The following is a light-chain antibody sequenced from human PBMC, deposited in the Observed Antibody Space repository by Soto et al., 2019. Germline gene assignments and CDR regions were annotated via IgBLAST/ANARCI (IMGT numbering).Light chain of an antibody. CDR3: QQYYGSPHT. CDR1: QSVLYSSNNRNY. V-gene: IGKV4-1*01. J-gene: IGKJ2*01. CDR2: WAS. Sequence: DIVMTQSPDSLAVSLGERATINCKSSQSVLYSSNNRNYLAWYQQKPGQPPKLLLYWASTRESGVPDRFSGSGSGTDFTLTISSLQAEDVAVYYCQQYYGSPHTFGQGTKLEIK.